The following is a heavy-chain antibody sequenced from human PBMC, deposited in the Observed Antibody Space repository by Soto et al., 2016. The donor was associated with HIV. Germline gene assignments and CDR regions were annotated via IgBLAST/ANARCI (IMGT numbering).Heavy chain of an antibody. CDR3: VRDEAQTYYMKVVVWSFDL. Sequence: VQLVESGGGVVQPGRTLRLSCAASGFTFSTYSMHWVRQAPGEGLEWVAVISYDGSNKYYADSVKGRITISRDNSKDTLYLQMNSLRAEDTAVYHCVRDEAQTYYMKVVVWSFDLVGRGTLVTVSS. D-gene: IGHD3-22*01. CDR1: GFTFSTYS. V-gene: IGHV3-30*04. CDR2: ISYDGSNK. J-gene: IGHJ2*01.